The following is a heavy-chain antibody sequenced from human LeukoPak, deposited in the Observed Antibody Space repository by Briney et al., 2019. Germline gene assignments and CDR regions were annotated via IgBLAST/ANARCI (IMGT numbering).Heavy chain of an antibody. CDR1: GGSFSGYY. CDR3: ARGQVTMVRGVILSFDY. D-gene: IGHD3-10*01. J-gene: IGHJ4*02. Sequence: PSETLSLTCAVHGGSFSGYYWSWIRQPPGKGLEWIGEINHSGSTNYNPSLKSRVTISVDTSKNQFSLKLSSVTAADTAVYYCARGQVTMVRGVILSFDYWGQGTLVTVSS. CDR2: INHSGST. V-gene: IGHV4-34*01.